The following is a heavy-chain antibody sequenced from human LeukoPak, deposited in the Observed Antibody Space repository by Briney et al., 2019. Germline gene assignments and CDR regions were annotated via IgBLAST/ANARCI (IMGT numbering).Heavy chain of an antibody. CDR1: GFTFSSYG. J-gene: IGHJ4*02. CDR2: IWYDGSNK. Sequence: PGGSLRLSCAASGFTFSSYGMHWVRQAPGKGLEWVAVIWYDGSNKYYADSVKGRFTISRDNSKNTLYLQMNSLRAEDTAVYYCAKADLVRYFXWLSXXXQGXLVT. V-gene: IGHV3-33*06. D-gene: IGHD3-9*01. CDR3: AKADLVRYFXWLSX.